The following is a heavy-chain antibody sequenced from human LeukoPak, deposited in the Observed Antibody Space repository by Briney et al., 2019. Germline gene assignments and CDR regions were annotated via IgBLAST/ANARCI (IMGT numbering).Heavy chain of an antibody. J-gene: IGHJ4*02. CDR2: ISSSSSTI. Sequence: SGGSLRLSCAASGFTFSDYYMSWVRQAPGKGLEWVSYISSSSSTIYYADSVKGRFTISRDNAKNSLYLQMNSLGIEDTAVYYCGGSSGPSYYFDCWGQGTLVTVSS. CDR1: GFTFSDYY. CDR3: GGSSGPSYYFDC. D-gene: IGHD6-13*01. V-gene: IGHV3-11*04.